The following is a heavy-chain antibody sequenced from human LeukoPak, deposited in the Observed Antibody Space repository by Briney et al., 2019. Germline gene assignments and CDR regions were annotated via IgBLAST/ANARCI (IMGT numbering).Heavy chain of an antibody. D-gene: IGHD3-10*01. J-gene: IGHJ5*02. CDR2: IYSNGGT. Sequence: SEPLSLTCSVSGGSISNFYWSWIRQPPGKGLEWIGYIYSNGGTNYNPSLKSRVTMSVDTSKNQFSLKLNSVNAADTAVYYCARQSITKARDTRNWVDPWGQGTLVTVSS. CDR3: ARQSITKARDTRNWVDP. V-gene: IGHV4-59*08. CDR1: GGSISNFY.